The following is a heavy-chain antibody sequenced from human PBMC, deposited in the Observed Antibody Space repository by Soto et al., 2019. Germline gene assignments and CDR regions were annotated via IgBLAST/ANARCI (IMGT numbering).Heavy chain of an antibody. CDR3: ARPQGNVRLGDAFEI. J-gene: IGHJ3*02. Sequence: GESLKISCKGSGYSFTSYWISWVRQMPGKGLEWMGRIDPSDSYTNYSPSFQGHVTISTDKSIGTAYLQWSSLKASDTAMYYCARPQGNVRLGDAFEIWGQGTMVIVSS. D-gene: IGHD5-12*01. CDR1: GYSFTSYW. V-gene: IGHV5-10-1*01. CDR2: IDPSDSYT.